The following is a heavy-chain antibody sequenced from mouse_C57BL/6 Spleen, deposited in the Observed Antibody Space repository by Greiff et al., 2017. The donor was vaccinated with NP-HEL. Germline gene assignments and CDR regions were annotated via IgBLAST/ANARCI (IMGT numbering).Heavy chain of an antibody. CDR3: ARGGYGSSYGYFDV. Sequence: VQLQQSGPGLVQPSQSLSITCTVSGFSLTSYGVHWVRQSPGKGLEWLGVIWSGGSTDYNAAFISRLSISKDNSKRQVFFKMNSLQADDTAIYYCARGGYGSSYGYFDVWGTGTTVTVSS. CDR1: GFSLTSYG. V-gene: IGHV2-2*01. CDR2: IWSGGST. D-gene: IGHD1-1*01. J-gene: IGHJ1*03.